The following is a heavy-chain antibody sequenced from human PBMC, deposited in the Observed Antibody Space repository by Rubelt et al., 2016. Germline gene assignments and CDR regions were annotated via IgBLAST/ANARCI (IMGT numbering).Heavy chain of an antibody. D-gene: IGHD2-2*01. V-gene: IGHV3-11*03. CDR3: ARQLGYCSSGTCYFDY. Sequence: GGGLVKPGGSLRLSCAASGFTFSDSYMTWIRQAPGKGLEWVAYITSSGTYANYADSVKGRFIISRDNAKNSLYLQLNSLRAEDTAVYYCARQLGYCSSGTCYFDYWGQGTLVTVSS. J-gene: IGHJ4*02. CDR1: GFTFSDSY. CDR2: ITSSGTYA.